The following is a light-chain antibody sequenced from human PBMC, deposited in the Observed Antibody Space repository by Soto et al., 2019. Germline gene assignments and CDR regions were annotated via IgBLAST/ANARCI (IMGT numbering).Light chain of an antibody. CDR2: KAS. J-gene: IGKJ1*01. Sequence: DVQMTRYPSTLSASVGDRVTIACRASQSISSWLAWYQQKPGKAPKLLIYKASTLESGVPSNFSGSGSGTEFTLTISSLQPEDFATYYCQQYNSYPWTFGQGTKVDIK. V-gene: IGKV1-5*03. CDR1: QSISSW. CDR3: QQYNSYPWT.